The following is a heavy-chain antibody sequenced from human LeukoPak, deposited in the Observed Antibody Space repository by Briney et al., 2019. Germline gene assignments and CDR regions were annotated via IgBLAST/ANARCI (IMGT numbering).Heavy chain of an antibody. Sequence: GGSLRLSCAASGFTFSDYYMSWIRQAPGKGLEWVSYISSSGSTIYYADSVKGRFTISRDNAKNSLYLQMNSLRAEDTAVYYCARDFGASDYYYYGMDVWGQGTTVTVS. CDR3: ARDFGASDYYYYGMDV. CDR2: ISSSGSTI. V-gene: IGHV3-11*01. J-gene: IGHJ6*02. D-gene: IGHD3-16*01. CDR1: GFTFSDYY.